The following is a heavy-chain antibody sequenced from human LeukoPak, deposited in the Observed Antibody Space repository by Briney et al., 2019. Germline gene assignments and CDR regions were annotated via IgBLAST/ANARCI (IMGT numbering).Heavy chain of an antibody. V-gene: IGHV1-46*01. CDR1: GYTFTSYY. Sequence: ASVKVSCKASGYTFTSYYMHWVRQAPGQGLEWMGIINPSGGSTSYAQKFQGRVTMTRDMSTSTVYMELSSLRSEDTAVYYCARVRAVAAVANWFDPWGQGTLVTVSS. D-gene: IGHD6-13*01. J-gene: IGHJ5*02. CDR2: INPSGGST. CDR3: ARVRAVAAVANWFDP.